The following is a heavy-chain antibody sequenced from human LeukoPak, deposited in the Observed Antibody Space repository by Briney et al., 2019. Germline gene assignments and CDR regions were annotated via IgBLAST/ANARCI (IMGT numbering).Heavy chain of an antibody. CDR3: TKAAFYYTSGSLDY. D-gene: IGHD3-10*01. CDR1: GFTFINTW. Sequence: GGSLRLSCAASGFTFINTWMNWVRQAPGKGLEWVGRVKSKADCGTADYAAPVKGRFTISRDDSKNTLYLQMNSLKTEDTAMYFCTKAAFYYTSGSLDYWGQGTLVTVSS. J-gene: IGHJ4*02. V-gene: IGHV3-15*07. CDR2: VKSKADCGTA.